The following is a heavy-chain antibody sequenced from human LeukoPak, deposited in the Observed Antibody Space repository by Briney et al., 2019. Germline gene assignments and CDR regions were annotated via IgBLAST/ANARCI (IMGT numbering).Heavy chain of an antibody. CDR3: ARGGEYGSGSYYKY. Sequence: SETLSLTCAVYGGSFSGYYWSWIRQPPGKGLEWIGEINHSGSTNYNPSLKSRVTISVDTSKNQFSLKLNSVTAADTAVYYCARGGEYGSGSYYKYWGQGTLVTVSS. CDR2: INHSGST. V-gene: IGHV4-34*01. CDR1: GGSFSGYY. D-gene: IGHD3-10*01. J-gene: IGHJ4*02.